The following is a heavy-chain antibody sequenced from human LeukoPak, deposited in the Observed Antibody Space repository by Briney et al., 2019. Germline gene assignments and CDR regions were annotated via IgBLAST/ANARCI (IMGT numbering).Heavy chain of an antibody. V-gene: IGHV4-38-2*02. Sequence: SETLSLTCTVSGYSISSGYYWSFIRQPPGKRLEWIGGIYHSGHTFYNPSLKSRVTISVETSKNQFSLKLNSVTAADTAVYYCAKEGTVRWFDPWGQGTLVAVSS. CDR1: GYSISSGYY. J-gene: IGHJ5*02. CDR3: AKEGTVRWFDP. D-gene: IGHD1-14*01. CDR2: IYHSGHT.